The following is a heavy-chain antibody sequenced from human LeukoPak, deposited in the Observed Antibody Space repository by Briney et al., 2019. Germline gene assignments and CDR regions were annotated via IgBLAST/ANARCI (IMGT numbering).Heavy chain of an antibody. V-gene: IGHV4-4*07. CDR1: GGSISSYY. D-gene: IGHD3-3*01. Sequence: SETLSLTCTVSGGSISSYYWSWIRQPAGKGLEWIGRIYTSGSTNYNPSLKSRVTMPVDTSKNQFSLKLSSVTAADTAVYYCARGGKEWYYYYYGMGVWGQGTTVTVSS. J-gene: IGHJ6*02. CDR2: IYTSGST. CDR3: ARGGKEWYYYYYGMGV.